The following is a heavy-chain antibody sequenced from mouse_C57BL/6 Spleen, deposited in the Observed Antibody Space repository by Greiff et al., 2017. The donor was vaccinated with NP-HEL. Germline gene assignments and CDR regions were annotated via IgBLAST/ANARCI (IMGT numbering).Heavy chain of an antibody. CDR1: GFTFSDYY. CDR2: INYDGSST. Sequence: EVQVVESEGGLVQPGSSMKLSCTASGFTFSDYYMAWVRQVPEKGLEWVAHINYDGSSTYYLDSLKSRFIISRDNAKNSLYLQMSSLKSEDTATYYCARDNGIGNWYFDVWGTGTTVTVSS. CDR3: ARDNGIGNWYFDV. J-gene: IGHJ1*03. V-gene: IGHV5-16*01.